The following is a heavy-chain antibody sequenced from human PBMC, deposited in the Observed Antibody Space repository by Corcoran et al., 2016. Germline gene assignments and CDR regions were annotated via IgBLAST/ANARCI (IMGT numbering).Heavy chain of an antibody. V-gene: IGHV4-59*01. D-gene: IGHD3-3*01. Sequence: QVQLQESGPGLVKPSETLSLTCTVSGGSISSYYWSWIRQPPGKGLEWIGYIYYSGSTNYNPSLKSRVTISVDTSKNQFSLKLSSVTAADTAVYYCAVSRAGYDFWSGYSYGIDVWGQGTTVTVSS. CDR3: AVSRAGYDFWSGYSYGIDV. CDR1: GGSISSYY. CDR2: IYYSGST. J-gene: IGHJ6*02.